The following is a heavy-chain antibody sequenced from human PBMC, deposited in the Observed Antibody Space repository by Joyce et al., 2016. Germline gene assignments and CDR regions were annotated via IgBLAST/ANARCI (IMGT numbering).Heavy chain of an antibody. CDR2: FYPGDSDT. V-gene: IGHV5-51*01. Sequence: EVQLVQSGVEVKKPGESLKISCKGSGYSFTRYWIGWVRQMPGKGLEWVGSFYPGDSDTRYSPSFQGQGTISSDNSVSTAYLQWSSLRASDTAIFYCARGIGGMAAPGTFFDYWGRGALVTVSS. CDR1: GYSFTRYW. J-gene: IGHJ4*02. CDR3: ARGIGGMAAPGTFFDY. D-gene: IGHD6-6*01.